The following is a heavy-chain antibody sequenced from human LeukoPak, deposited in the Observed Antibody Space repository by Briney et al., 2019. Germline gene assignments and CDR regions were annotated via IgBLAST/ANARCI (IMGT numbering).Heavy chain of an antibody. CDR1: GFTFSSYG. Sequence: GRSLRLSCAASGFTFSSYGMHWVRQAPGKGLEWVAVIWYDGSNKYYADSVKGRFTISRDNSKNTLYLQMNSLRAEDTAVYYCARGLLWFGELDYYYYCGMDVWGKGTTVTVSS. CDR3: ARGLLWFGELDYYYYCGMDV. CDR2: IWYDGSNK. D-gene: IGHD3-10*01. J-gene: IGHJ6*04. V-gene: IGHV3-33*01.